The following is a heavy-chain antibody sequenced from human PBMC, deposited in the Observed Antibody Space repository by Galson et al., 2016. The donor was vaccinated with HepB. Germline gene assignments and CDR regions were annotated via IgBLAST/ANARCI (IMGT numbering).Heavy chain of an antibody. CDR3: ARDSRATFGEPNWFDP. CDR1: GFTFSSYN. J-gene: IGHJ5*02. Sequence: SLRLSCAASGFTFSSYNMNWVRQVPGKGLDWISYIRATGTTIDYADSVKGRFIISRDNAKNSLYLQMNSLRVEDTAVYYCARDSRATFGEPNWFDPWGQGTLVIVSS. CDR2: IRATGTTI. V-gene: IGHV3-48*03. D-gene: IGHD3-3*01.